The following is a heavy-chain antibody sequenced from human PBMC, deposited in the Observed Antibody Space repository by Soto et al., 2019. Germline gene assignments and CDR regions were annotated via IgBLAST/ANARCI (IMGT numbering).Heavy chain of an antibody. J-gene: IGHJ5*02. CDR2: IKQDGSEK. Sequence: EVQLVESGGGLVQPGGSLRLSCAASGFTFSSYWMSWVRQAPGKGLEWVANIKQDGSEKYYVDSVKGRFTISRDNAKNSLYLQLNSLRAEDTAVYYCARGLGRYCSGGSCPFDPWGQGTLVTVSS. CDR1: GFTFSSYW. V-gene: IGHV3-7*03. CDR3: ARGLGRYCSGGSCPFDP. D-gene: IGHD2-15*01.